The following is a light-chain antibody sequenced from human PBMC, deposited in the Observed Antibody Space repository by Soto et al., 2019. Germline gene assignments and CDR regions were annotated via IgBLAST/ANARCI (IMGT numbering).Light chain of an antibody. CDR3: QQYKNWPPLT. CDR1: QSVSYN. CDR2: GAF. V-gene: IGKV3-15*01. Sequence: EIVMTQSPATLSVSPGERATLSCRASQSVSYNLAWYQQKPDQGPRLLIYGAFTRATGIPARFSGSGSGTEFTLTISSLQSEDFGVYYCQQYKNWPPLTFGGGTKVEIK. J-gene: IGKJ4*01.